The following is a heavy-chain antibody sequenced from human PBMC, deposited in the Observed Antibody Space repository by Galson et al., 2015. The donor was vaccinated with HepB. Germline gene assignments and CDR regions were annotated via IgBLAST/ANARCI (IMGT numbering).Heavy chain of an antibody. CDR2: IKQDGSEK. Sequence: SLRLSCAASGFTFSTYWMSWVRQAPGKGLEWVANIKQDGSEKYYVDSVKGRFTISRDNAKNSLYLQMNSLRAEDTAVYYCARGKFRRYCSGGSCYSSFDYWGQGTLVTVSS. D-gene: IGHD2-15*01. V-gene: IGHV3-7*03. CDR1: GFTFSTYW. J-gene: IGHJ4*02. CDR3: ARGKFRRYCSGGSCYSSFDY.